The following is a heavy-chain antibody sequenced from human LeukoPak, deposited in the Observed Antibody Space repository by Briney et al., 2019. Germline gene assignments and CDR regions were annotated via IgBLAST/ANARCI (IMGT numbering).Heavy chain of an antibody. V-gene: IGHV4-59*11. Sequence: SEILSLTCTVSGGSISSHYWSWIRQPPGKGLEWIGYIYYSGSTNYNPSLKSRVTISVDTSKNQFSLKLSSVTAADTAVYYCAGGGGDTAMGLFDYWGQGTLVTVSS. D-gene: IGHD5-18*01. CDR3: AGGGGDTAMGLFDY. CDR1: GGSISSHY. J-gene: IGHJ4*02. CDR2: IYYSGST.